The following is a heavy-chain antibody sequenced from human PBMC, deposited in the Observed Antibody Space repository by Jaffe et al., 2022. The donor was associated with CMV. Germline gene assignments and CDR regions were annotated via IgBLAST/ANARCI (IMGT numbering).Heavy chain of an antibody. CDR1: GFTFSGSA. V-gene: IGHV3-73*01. J-gene: IGHJ4*02. Sequence: EVQLVESGGGLVQPGGSLKLSCAASGFTFSGSAMHWVRQASGKGLEWVGRIRSKANSYATAYAASVKGRFTISRDDSKNTAYLQMNSLKTEDTAVYYCTRHYEGYSYGYGFDYWGQGTLVTVSS. CDR3: TRHYEGYSYGYGFDY. CDR2: IRSKANSYAT. D-gene: IGHD5-18*01.